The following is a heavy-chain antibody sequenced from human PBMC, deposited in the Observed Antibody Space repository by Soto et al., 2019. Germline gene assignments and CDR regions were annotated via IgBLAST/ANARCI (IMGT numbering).Heavy chain of an antibody. CDR3: ARPLADSGRIGPFDD. D-gene: IGHD1-26*01. V-gene: IGHV5-51*01. Sequence: PGESLKISCKGSGYRFTSYWIGWVRQMPGKGLEWMGIIYLDDSDTRYSPSFQGQVTISADKSISTAYLQWSSLKASDTAIYYCARPLADSGRIGPFDDWGQGTPVTVSS. J-gene: IGHJ4*02. CDR2: IYLDDSDT. CDR1: GYRFTSYW.